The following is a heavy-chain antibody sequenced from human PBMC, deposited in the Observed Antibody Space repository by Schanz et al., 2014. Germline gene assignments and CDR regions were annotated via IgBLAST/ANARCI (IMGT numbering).Heavy chain of an antibody. CDR1: GYTFTDYY. Sequence: QVQLVQSGAEVKEPGASVKLSCKSSGYTFTDYYMQWVRQAPGQGLEWLGWISANNGNTNKAQKLQGRVTMTTDTSTSTVNMELTSLRSEDTAVYYCARDPYSASYFPSPPLYGLDVWGQGTTVTVSS. CDR2: ISANNGNT. CDR3: ARDPYSASYFPSPPLYGLDV. J-gene: IGHJ6*02. D-gene: IGHD1-26*01. V-gene: IGHV1-18*04.